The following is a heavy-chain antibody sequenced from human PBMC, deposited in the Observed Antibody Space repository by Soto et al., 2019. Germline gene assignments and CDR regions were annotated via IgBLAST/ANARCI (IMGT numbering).Heavy chain of an antibody. CDR2: FDPEDGET. V-gene: IGHV1-24*01. D-gene: IGHD2-15*01. CDR1: GYTLTELS. J-gene: IGHJ4*02. Sequence: QVQLVQSGAEVKKPGASVKVSCKVSGYTLTELSMHWVRQAPGKGLEWMGGFDPEDGETIYAQKFQGRVTMNEDTSTDTAYMERSSLRSEDTAVYYCATLGNIDCSGGSCYSGYWGQGTLVTVSS. CDR3: ATLGNIDCSGGSCYSGY.